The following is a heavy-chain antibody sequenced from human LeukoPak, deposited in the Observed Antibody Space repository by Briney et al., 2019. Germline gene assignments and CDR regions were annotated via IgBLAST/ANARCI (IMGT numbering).Heavy chain of an antibody. V-gene: IGHV4-59*01. J-gene: IGHJ3*02. CDR3: ARDDYGGNSDDAFDI. CDR1: GGSFSGYY. CDR2: IYYSGST. D-gene: IGHD4-23*01. Sequence: SETLSLTCAVYGGSFSGYYWSWIRQPPGKGLEWIGYIYYSGSTNYNPSLKSRVTISVDTSKNQFSLKLSSVTAADTAVYYCARDDYGGNSDDAFDIWGQGTMVTVSS.